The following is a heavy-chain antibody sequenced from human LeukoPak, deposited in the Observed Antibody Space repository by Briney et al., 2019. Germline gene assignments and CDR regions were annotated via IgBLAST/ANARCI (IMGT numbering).Heavy chain of an antibody. CDR1: GSSISSGGYY. CDR2: IYHSGST. J-gene: IGHJ4*02. D-gene: IGHD6-6*01. Sequence: SETLSLTCTVSGSSISSGGYYWSWIRQPPGKGLEWIGYIYHSGSTYYNPSLKSRVTISVDRSKNQFSLKLSSVTAADTAVYYCARSHSSSLVYFDYWGQGTLVTVSS. CDR3: ARSHSSSLVYFDY. V-gene: IGHV4-30-2*01.